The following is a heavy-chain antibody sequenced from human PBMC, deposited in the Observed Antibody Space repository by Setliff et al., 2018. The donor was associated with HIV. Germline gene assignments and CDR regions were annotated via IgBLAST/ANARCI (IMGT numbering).Heavy chain of an antibody. V-gene: IGHV1-18*01. CDR2: ISAYNGNT. D-gene: IGHD3-10*01. CDR1: GYTFVSYG. Sequence: GASVKVSCKASGYTFVSYGISWVRQAPGQGLEWMGWISAYNGNTNYAQKLQGRVTMTTDTSTSTVYMELRSLRSDDTAVYYCARDRGAFFECFDFWGQGTLVTVSS. CDR3: ARDRGAFFECFDF. J-gene: IGHJ4*02.